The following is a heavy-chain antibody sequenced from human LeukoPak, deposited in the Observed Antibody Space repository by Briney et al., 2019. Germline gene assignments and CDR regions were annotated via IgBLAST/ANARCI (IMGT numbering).Heavy chain of an antibody. CDR2: ISSSGSGGNT. CDR3: ARGGGLDV. V-gene: IGHV3-23*01. J-gene: IGHJ6*02. D-gene: IGHD3-16*01. Sequence: PGGSLRLSCAASGVTLSSYAMSWARQAPGKGLEWVSGISSSGSGGNTYYADSVKGRFTNSRDSSKNTLFLHMNTLRAEDTAIYYCARGGGLDVWGQGATVTVSS. CDR1: GVTLSSYA.